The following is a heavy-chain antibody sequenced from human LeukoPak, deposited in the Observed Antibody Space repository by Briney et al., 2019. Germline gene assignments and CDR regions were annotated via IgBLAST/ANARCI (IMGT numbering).Heavy chain of an antibody. Sequence: PGGSLRLSCAASGFTFSTFARSWVRQPPGKGLEWVASIFPSGGEIHYADSVRGRFTISRDNSKSTLSLRMNSLRAEDTAIYYCATYRQVLLPFESWGQGTLVTVSS. J-gene: IGHJ4*02. D-gene: IGHD2-8*02. CDR1: GFTFSTFA. CDR2: IFPSGGEI. V-gene: IGHV3-23*01. CDR3: ATYRQVLLPFES.